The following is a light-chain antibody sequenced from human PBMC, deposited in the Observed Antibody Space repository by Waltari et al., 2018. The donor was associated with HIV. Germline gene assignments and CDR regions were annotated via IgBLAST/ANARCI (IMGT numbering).Light chain of an antibody. CDR3: QVWDSSTAF. J-gene: IGLJ2*01. Sequence: SYDLTQPLSVSVARGQTATISCGGGNIGRKVVHWYQQKPGQAPLLVIYRDTHRPSWIPDRFSGSNSGNTATLTISRAQPGDEADFYCQVWDSSTAFFGGGTKLTVL. V-gene: IGLV3-9*01. CDR2: RDT. CDR1: NIGRKV.